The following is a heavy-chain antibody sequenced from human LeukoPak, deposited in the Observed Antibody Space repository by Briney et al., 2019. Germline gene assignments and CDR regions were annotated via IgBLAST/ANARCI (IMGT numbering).Heavy chain of an antibody. CDR3: AFSSGWRQQHDY. D-gene: IGHD6-19*01. CDR2: IIPILGIA. CDR1: GGTFSSYA. J-gene: IGHJ4*02. V-gene: IGHV1-69*04. Sequence: ASVKVSCKASGGTFSSYAISWVRQTPGQGLEWMGRIIPILGIANYAQKFQGRVTITADKSTSIAYMELSSLRSEDTAVYYCAFSSGWRQQHDYWGQGTLVTVSS.